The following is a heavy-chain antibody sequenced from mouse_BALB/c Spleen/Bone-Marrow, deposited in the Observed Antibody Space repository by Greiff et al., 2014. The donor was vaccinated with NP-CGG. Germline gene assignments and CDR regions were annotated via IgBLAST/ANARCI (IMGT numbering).Heavy chain of an antibody. CDR1: GYTFTSYV. J-gene: IGHJ2*01. Sequence: EVQLVESGPELVKPGASVKMSCKASGYTFTSYVIHWVKQKPGQGLEWIGYINPYNDATKFNERFKGKATLTSDKSSSTAYMVLSSLTPEDSAVYYCAREGVDYFDYWGQGTTLTVSS. V-gene: IGHV1-14*01. CDR2: INPYNDAT. CDR3: AREGVDYFDY.